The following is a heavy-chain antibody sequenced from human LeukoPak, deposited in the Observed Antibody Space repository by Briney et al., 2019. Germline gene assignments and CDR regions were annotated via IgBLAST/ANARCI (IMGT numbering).Heavy chain of an antibody. CDR2: IKQDGSEK. D-gene: IGHD3-22*01. CDR1: GFTFSSYW. CDR3: ARDRGWAYDSSGYCDY. V-gene: IGHV3-7*01. J-gene: IGHJ4*02. Sequence: GGSLRLSCAASGFTFSSYWMSWVRQAPRKGLEWVANIKQDGSEKYYVDSVKGRFTISRDNAKNSLYLQMNSLRAEDTAVYYCARDRGWAYDSSGYCDYWGQGTLVTVSS.